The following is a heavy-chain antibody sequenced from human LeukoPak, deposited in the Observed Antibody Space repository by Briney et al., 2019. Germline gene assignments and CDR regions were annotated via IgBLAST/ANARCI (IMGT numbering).Heavy chain of an antibody. CDR1: GFTFSSYA. D-gene: IGHD1-7*01. J-gene: IGHJ4*02. V-gene: IGHV3-23*01. Sequence: PGGSLRLSCAASGFTFSSYAMSWVRQAPGKGLEWVSAISGSGGSTYYADSVKGRFTISRGNSKNTLYLQMNSLRAEDTAVYYCAKDLRPRRGNYVFDYWGQGTLVTVSS. CDR2: ISGSGGST. CDR3: AKDLRPRRGNYVFDY.